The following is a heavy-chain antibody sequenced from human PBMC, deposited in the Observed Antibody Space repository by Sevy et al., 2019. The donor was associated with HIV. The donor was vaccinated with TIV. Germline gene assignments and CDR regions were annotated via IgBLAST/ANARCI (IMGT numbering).Heavy chain of an antibody. CDR1: GFTFSSYS. CDR2: ISSSSSTI. V-gene: IGHV3-48*02. J-gene: IGHJ3*02. CDR3: ARDTCTNGVCYNVAFDI. Sequence: SGCLRLSCAASGFTFSSYSMNWVRQAPGKGLERVSYISSSSSTIYYADSVKGRFTISRDNAKNSLYLQMNSLRDEDTAVYYCARDTCTNGVCYNVAFDIWGQGTMVIVSS. D-gene: IGHD2-8*01.